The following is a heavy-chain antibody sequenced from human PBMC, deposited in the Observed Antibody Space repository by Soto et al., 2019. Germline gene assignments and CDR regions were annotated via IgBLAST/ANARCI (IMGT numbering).Heavy chain of an antibody. CDR3: AYWYDRYYYYYGVDV. Sequence: SGPTLVNPTQTLTLTCTFSGFSLTTSGVGVGWIRQPPGKALEWLALIYWNNDKYYRPSLKSRVTITKDTSKNQVVLTMTDMDPEDTGTYYCAYWYDRYYYYYGVDVWGQGTTVPVSS. D-gene: IGHD3-22*01. CDR1: GFSLTTSGVG. J-gene: IGHJ6*02. CDR2: IYWNNDK. V-gene: IGHV2-5*01.